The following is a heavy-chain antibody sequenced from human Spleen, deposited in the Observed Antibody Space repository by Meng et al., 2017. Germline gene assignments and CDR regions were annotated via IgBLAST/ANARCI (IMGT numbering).Heavy chain of an antibody. J-gene: IGHJ4*02. D-gene: IGHD3-22*01. CDR3: ARVFGWSYEGGGYYTSATETDY. CDR2: INPSSGDT. Sequence: QVQLGRFGAEVNKPWASVKVSCKASGYSFTGYYMHWVRQAPGQGLEWMGRINPSSGDTKYAPKFQGRVTMTRDTSISTAYMELSRLTSDDTAVYYCARVFGWSYEGGGYYTSATETDYWGQGTLVTVSS. CDR1: GYSFTGYY. V-gene: IGHV1-2*06.